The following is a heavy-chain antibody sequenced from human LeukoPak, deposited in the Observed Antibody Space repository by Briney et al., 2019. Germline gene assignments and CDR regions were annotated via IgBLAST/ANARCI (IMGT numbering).Heavy chain of an antibody. V-gene: IGHV3-30*02. CDR3: AKDVGGGLGYFDY. D-gene: IGHD3-16*01. CDR1: GFTFSSYA. CDR2: IRYDGSNK. Sequence: PGGSLRLSCAAPGFTFSSYAMSWVRQAPGKGLEWVAFIRYDGSNKYYADSVKGRFTISRDNSKNTLYLQMNSLRAEDTAVYYCAKDVGGGLGYFDYWGQGTLVTVSS. J-gene: IGHJ4*02.